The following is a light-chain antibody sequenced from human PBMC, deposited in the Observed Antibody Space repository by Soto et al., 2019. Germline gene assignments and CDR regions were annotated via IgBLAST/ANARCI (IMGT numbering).Light chain of an antibody. J-gene: IGKJ1*01. Sequence: EIVMTQSPATLSVSPGERATLSCRASQSVSTNLAWYQQKPGQAPRLLIYGASTRATGISARFSGSGSATEFTLTISRLQSEDLAVYYCQQYNFWPPGTFGQGTKVDIK. CDR3: QQYNFWPPGT. V-gene: IGKV3-15*01. CDR1: QSVSTN. CDR2: GAS.